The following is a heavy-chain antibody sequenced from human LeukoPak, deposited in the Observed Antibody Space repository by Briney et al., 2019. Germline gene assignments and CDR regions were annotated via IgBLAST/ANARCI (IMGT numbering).Heavy chain of an antibody. CDR3: ARVPVNYYGSGPFDP. Sequence: GGSLRLSCAASGFTFSSYWMSWVRQAPGKGLEWVANIKQDGSEKYYVDSVKGRFTISRDNAKNSLYLQMNSLRAEDTAVYYCARVPVNYYGSGPFDPWGQGTLVTVSS. D-gene: IGHD3-10*01. V-gene: IGHV3-7*01. CDR1: GFTFSSYW. CDR2: IKQDGSEK. J-gene: IGHJ5*02.